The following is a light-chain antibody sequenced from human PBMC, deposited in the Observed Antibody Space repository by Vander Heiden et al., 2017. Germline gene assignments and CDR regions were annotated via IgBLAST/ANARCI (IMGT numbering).Light chain of an antibody. CDR1: QGISSH. CDR3: QQYYSYPVT. J-gene: IGKJ4*01. V-gene: IGKV1-8*01. Sequence: AFRMPPSPSSFSASTVDRVTITCRASQGISSHLAWYQQKPGKAPKLLIYGASTLQRGVPSRFSGSGSGTDFTVTISFLQSEDCATYYCQQYYSYPVTFGGGTKVEIK. CDR2: GAS.